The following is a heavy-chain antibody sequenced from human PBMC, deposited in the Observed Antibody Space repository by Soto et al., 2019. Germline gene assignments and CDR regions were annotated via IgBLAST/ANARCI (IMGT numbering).Heavy chain of an antibody. D-gene: IGHD3-3*01. V-gene: IGHV2-5*01. CDR2: IYWNDNK. CDR1: GFSLTTNGVG. J-gene: IGHJ4*02. Sequence: QITLKESGPTLVKPTQTLTLTCTFSGFSLTTNGVGVGWIRQPPGKALEWLAVIYWNDNKQYSPSLKNRLIIAKDTSTNQVVLTMTSMDPVDTATYYCAHREIGPGNFDSWGQGTLVTVSS. CDR3: AHREIGPGNFDS.